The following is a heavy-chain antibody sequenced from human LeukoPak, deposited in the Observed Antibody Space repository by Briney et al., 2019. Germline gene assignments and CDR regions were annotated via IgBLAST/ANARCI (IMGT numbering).Heavy chain of an antibody. CDR2: IYYSGST. CDR1: GGSISSSSYF. CDR3: ARERRIDSFDY. Sequence: SETLSLTCTVSGGSISSSSYFWGWIRQPPGKGLEWIGYIYYSGSTYYNPSLKSRVTISVDTSKNQFSLKLSSVTAADTAVYYCARERRIDSFDYWGQGTLVTVSS. J-gene: IGHJ4*02. D-gene: IGHD1-26*01. V-gene: IGHV4-30-4*08.